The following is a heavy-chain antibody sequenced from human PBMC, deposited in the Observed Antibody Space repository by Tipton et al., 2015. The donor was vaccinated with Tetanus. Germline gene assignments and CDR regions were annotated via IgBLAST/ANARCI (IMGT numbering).Heavy chain of an antibody. J-gene: IGHJ4*02. Sequence: LRLSCAVSGGSISSGGYSWSWIRQPPGKGLEWIGYIYHSGSTYYNPSLKSRVTISVDRSKNQFSLKLSSVTAADTAVYYCARGGDGYNGGIGYFDYWGQGTLVTVSS. CDR1: GGSISSGGYS. CDR3: ARGGDGYNGGIGYFDY. CDR2: IYHSGST. V-gene: IGHV4-30-2*01. D-gene: IGHD5-24*01.